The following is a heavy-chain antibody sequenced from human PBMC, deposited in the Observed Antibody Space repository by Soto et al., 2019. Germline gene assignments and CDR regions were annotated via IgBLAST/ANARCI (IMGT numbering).Heavy chain of an antibody. D-gene: IGHD3-10*01. CDR2: IWYDGSNK. CDR3: ARDRRVRGVNYGPPYYYYGMDV. J-gene: IGHJ6*02. CDR1: GFTFSSYG. V-gene: IGHV3-33*01. Sequence: GGSLRLSCAASGFTFSSYGMHWVRQAPGKGLEWVAVIWYDGSNKYYADSVKGRFTISRDNSKNTLYLQMNSLIAEDTAVYYCARDRRVRGVNYGPPYYYYGMDVWGQGTTVTVSS.